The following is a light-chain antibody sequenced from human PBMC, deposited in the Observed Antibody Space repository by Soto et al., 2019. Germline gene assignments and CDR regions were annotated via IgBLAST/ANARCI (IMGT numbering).Light chain of an antibody. CDR2: MLS. V-gene: IGKV2-40*01. Sequence: IVLTQAPLSLPVIPGEAASISCRSSQSLFDRDDGKTYLDWYLQRPGQSPQLLIYMLSHRASGVPDRFSGSGSDTDFTLKISRVEPEDVGVYYCMQRMKFPLTFGGGTTGDIK. CDR3: MQRMKFPLT. J-gene: IGKJ4*01. CDR1: QSLFDRDDGKTY.